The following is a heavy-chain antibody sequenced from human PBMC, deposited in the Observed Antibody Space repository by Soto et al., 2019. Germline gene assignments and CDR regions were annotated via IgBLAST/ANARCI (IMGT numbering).Heavy chain of an antibody. D-gene: IGHD2-21*02. Sequence: PGGSLRLSCSASGFAFSDYYMSWIRQAPGKGLEWISYITTSGSTKYADSVKGRFTISRDNAKNSLFLQMKGLRADDTAVYYCAGAGGGHSGYWGQGTLVTVSS. CDR3: AGAGGGHSGY. CDR1: GFAFSDYY. J-gene: IGHJ4*02. V-gene: IGHV3-11*06. CDR2: ITTSGST.